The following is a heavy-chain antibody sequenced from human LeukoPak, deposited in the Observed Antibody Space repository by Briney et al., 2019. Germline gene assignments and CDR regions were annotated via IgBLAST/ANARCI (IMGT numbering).Heavy chain of an antibody. V-gene: IGHV3-30-3*01. CDR2: ISYDGSNK. CDR3: ARGVRVYYDY. Sequence: PGGSLRLSCAASGFTFSSYAMHWVRQAPGKGLEWVAVISYDGSNKYYADSVKGRFTISRDNSKNTLYLQMNSLRAEDTAVYYCARGVRVYYDYWGQGTLVTVSS. CDR1: GFTFSSYA. J-gene: IGHJ4*02. D-gene: IGHD2-21*01.